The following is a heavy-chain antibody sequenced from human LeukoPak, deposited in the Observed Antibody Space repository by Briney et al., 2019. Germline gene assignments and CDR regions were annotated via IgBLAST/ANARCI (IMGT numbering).Heavy chain of an antibody. Sequence: SGGSLRLSCAASGFTFSSYSMNWVRQAPGKGLEWVSCISSSSGYIYYEDSVKGRFTISRDNAKNSLYLQMNSLRAEDTAVYYCAKTLGYCSSTSCSPSWGQGTMVTVSS. CDR2: ISSSSGYI. CDR3: AKTLGYCSSTSCSPS. D-gene: IGHD2-2*01. J-gene: IGHJ3*01. CDR1: GFTFSSYS. V-gene: IGHV3-21*01.